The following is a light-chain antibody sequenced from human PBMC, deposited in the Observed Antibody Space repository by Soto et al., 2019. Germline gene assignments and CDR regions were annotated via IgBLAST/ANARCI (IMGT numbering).Light chain of an antibody. CDR2: DAS. CDR1: QTVRNNY. CDR3: QQFSSYPLT. V-gene: IGKV3-20*01. J-gene: IGKJ4*01. Sequence: IVLTQSPGTLSLSPGERATLSCMASQTVRNNYLAWYQQKPGQAPRLLIYDASSRATGIPDRFSGGGSGTDFTLTISRLEHEDFAVYYCQQFSSYPLTFGAGTKVDIK.